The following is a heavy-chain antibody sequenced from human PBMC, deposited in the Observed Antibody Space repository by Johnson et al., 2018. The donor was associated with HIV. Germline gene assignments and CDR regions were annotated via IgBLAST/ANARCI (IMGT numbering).Heavy chain of an antibody. V-gene: IGHV3-30*04. CDR2: ISYDGSNK. Sequence: VRLVESGGGVVQPGRSLRLSCAASGFTFSSYAMHWVRQAPGKGLEWVAVISYDGSNKYYADSVKGRFTISRDNSKNTLYLQMNSLRAEDTAVYYCAKDGAAAGTVGADAFDIWGQGTMVTVS. J-gene: IGHJ3*02. CDR1: GFTFSSYA. D-gene: IGHD6-13*01. CDR3: AKDGAAAGTVGADAFDI.